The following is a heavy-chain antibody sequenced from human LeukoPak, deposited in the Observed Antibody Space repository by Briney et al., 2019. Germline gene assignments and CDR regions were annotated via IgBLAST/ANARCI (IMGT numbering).Heavy chain of an antibody. CDR3: ARDEYLCGGDCHYPPLFDY. J-gene: IGHJ4*02. V-gene: IGHV4-39*07. Sequence: SETLSLTCTVSGGSISSSSYYWGWIRQPPGKGLEWIVSIYYSGSTYYNPSRRSRVTISVDTSKNQFSLKLSSVTAADTAVYYCARDEYLCGGDCHYPPLFDYWGQGTPVTVSS. D-gene: IGHD2-21*02. CDR1: GGSISSSSYY. CDR2: IYYSGST.